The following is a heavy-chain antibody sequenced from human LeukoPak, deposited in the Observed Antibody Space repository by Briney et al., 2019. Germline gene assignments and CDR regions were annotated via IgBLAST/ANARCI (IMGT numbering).Heavy chain of an antibody. CDR3: ARVHCGGGACYQRNDAFEI. J-gene: IGHJ3*02. CDR1: GFTVSSNY. Sequence: GGSLRLSCAASGFTVSSNYMSWVRQAPGKGLEWASSIDPSSNYIYYADSMRGRFAVSRDNAMNSVYLQMNSLRAEDTAVYYCARVHCGGGACYQRNDAFEIWGQGTMVTVSS. D-gene: IGHD2-21*02. V-gene: IGHV3-21*01. CDR2: IDPSSNYI.